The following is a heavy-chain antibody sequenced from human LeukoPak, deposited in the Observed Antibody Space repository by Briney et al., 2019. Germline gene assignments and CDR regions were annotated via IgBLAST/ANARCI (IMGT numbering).Heavy chain of an antibody. CDR3: ARIRSEGYYYGMDV. V-gene: IGHV2-26*01. J-gene: IGHJ6*02. CDR1: GFSLSSARMG. CDR2: IFSNDEK. Sequence: SGPTLVQPTEPLTLTCTVSGFSLSSARMGVSWIRQPPGKALEWLAHIFSNDEKSYSTSLKSRLTISKDTSKSQVVLTMTNMDPVDTATYYCARIRSEGYYYGMDVWGQGTTVTVSS.